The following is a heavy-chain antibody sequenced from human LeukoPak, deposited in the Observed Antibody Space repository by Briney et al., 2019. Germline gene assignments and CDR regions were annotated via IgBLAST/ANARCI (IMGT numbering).Heavy chain of an antibody. CDR2: ISSSSYI. CDR3: ARGGQGWFDP. J-gene: IGHJ5*02. V-gene: IGHV3-21*05. CDR1: GFTFSTYS. Sequence: GGSLRLSCAASGFTFSTYSMNWVRQAPGKGLEWVSYISSSSYIYYADSVKGRFTISRDNAKNSLYLQMNSLRAEDTAVYYCARGGQGWFDPWGQGTLVTVSS.